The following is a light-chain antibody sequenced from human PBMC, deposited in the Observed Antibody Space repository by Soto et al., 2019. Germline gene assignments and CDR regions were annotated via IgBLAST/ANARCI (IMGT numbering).Light chain of an antibody. CDR2: GNS. CDR3: ATWDDTLDGWV. V-gene: IGLV1-40*01. CDR1: SSNIGAGYD. Sequence: QSVLTQPPSVSGAPGQRVTISCTGSSSNIGAGYDVHWYQQLPGTAPKLLIYGNSNRPSGVPDRFSGSKSGTSASLAISGLQSEDEAEYHCATWDDTLDGWVFGGGTKVTVL. J-gene: IGLJ3*02.